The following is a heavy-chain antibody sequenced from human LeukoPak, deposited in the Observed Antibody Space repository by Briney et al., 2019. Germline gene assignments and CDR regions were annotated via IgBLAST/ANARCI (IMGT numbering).Heavy chain of an antibody. J-gene: IGHJ5*02. CDR2: INPNSGGT. D-gene: IGHD3-3*01. CDR3: ARSFNDFWSGSDNWFDP. CDR1: GYTFNRYS. V-gene: IGHV1-2*06. Sequence: ASVKVSCKASGYTFNRYSINWVRQAPGQGLEWMGRINPNSGGTNYAQKFQGRVTMTRDTSISTAYMELSRLRSDDTAVYYCARSFNDFWSGSDNWFDPWGQGTLVTVSS.